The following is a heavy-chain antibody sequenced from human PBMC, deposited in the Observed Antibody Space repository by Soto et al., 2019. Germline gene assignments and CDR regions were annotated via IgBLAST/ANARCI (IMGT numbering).Heavy chain of an antibody. CDR3: TTGSVEGY. Sequence: EVQLAESGGGLVKPGGSLRLSCAASGFSISNAWMNWVRQAPGKGLEWVGRIKTKTQGETTDYPAPVKGRFTISRDDSKNTLYLQMNSLKMEDTAVYYCTTGSVEGYWGQGTLVTVSS. CDR1: GFSISNAW. CDR2: IKTKTQGETT. J-gene: IGHJ4*02. V-gene: IGHV3-15*07. D-gene: IGHD3-3*01.